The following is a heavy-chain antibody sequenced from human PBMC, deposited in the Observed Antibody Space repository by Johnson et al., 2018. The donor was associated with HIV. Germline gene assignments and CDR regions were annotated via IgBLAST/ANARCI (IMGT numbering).Heavy chain of an antibody. V-gene: IGHV3-30-3*01. Sequence: QVQLVESGGGVVQPGRSLRLSCAASGFTFSSYAMHWVRQAPGKGLEWVAVISYDGSNKYYADSVKGRFTISRDNSKNTLYLQMNSLRAEDTAVYYCATFVGGSFHAFDIWGQGTMVTVSS. CDR2: ISYDGSNK. CDR3: ATFVGGSFHAFDI. J-gene: IGHJ3*02. CDR1: GFTFSSYA. D-gene: IGHD1-26*01.